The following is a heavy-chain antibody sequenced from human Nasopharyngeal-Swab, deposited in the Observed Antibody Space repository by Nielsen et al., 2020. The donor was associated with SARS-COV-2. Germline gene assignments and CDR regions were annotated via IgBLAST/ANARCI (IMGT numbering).Heavy chain of an antibody. CDR1: GINFNDFG. J-gene: IGHJ4*02. V-gene: IGHV3-33*08. Sequence: SLSLSCAASGINFNDFGMHWVRQAPGKGLEWVAVIWSDGSHENHVDSVKGRFTISRDNSKDTLFLQMNSLRVEDTAVYYCARGPGVSRHDYWGQGALVTVSS. CDR2: IWSDGSHE. CDR3: ARGPGVSRHDY. D-gene: IGHD2-8*01.